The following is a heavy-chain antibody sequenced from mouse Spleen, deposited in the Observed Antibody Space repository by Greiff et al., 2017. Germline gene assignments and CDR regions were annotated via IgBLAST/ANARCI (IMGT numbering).Heavy chain of an antibody. Sequence: QVQLQQSGPGLVQPSQSLSITCTVSGFSLTSYGVHWVRQSPGKGLEWLGVIWSGGSTDYNAAFISRLSISKDNSKSQVFFKMNSLQADDTAIYYCASMITRYWHFDVWGAGTTVTVSS. CDR1: GFSLTSYG. D-gene: IGHD2-4*01. V-gene: IGHV2-2*01. J-gene: IGHJ1*01. CDR2: IWSGGST. CDR3: ASMITRYWHFDV.